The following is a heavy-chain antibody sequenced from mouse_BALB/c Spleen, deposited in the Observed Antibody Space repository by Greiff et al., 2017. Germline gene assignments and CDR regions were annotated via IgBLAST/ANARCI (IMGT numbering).Heavy chain of an antibody. V-gene: IGHV1-62-2*01. J-gene: IGHJ3*01. CDR3: ARREDRGYGYGGFAY. D-gene: IGHD2-2*01. Sequence: QVHVKQSGAELVKPGASVKLSCKASGYTFTEYIIHWVKQRSGQGLEWIGWFYPGSGSIKYNEKFKDKATLTADKSSSTVYMELSRLTSEDSAVSFCARREDRGYGYGGFAYWGQGTLVTVSA. CDR2: FYPGSGSI. CDR1: GYTFTEYI.